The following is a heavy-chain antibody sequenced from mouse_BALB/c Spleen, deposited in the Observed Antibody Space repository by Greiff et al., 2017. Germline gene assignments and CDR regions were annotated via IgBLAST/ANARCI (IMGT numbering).Heavy chain of an antibody. CDR2: IDPSDSYT. CDR3: ARDSPGRGAMDY. V-gene: IGHV1-69*02. Sequence: QVQLQQPGAELVKPGASVKLSCKASGYTFTSYWMHWVKQRPGQGLEWIGEIDPSDSYTNYNQKFKGKATLTVDKSSSTAYMQLSSLTSEDSAVYYCARDSPGRGAMDYWGQGTSVTVSS. CDR1: GYTFTSYW. D-gene: IGHD1-1*01. J-gene: IGHJ4*01.